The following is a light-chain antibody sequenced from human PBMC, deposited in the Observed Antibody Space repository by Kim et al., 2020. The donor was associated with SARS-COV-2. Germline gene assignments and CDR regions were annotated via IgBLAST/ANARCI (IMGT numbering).Light chain of an antibody. CDR3: SSYTRGSTNYV. J-gene: IGLJ1*01. CDR2: AVS. CDR1: SRCLGSYNY. V-gene: IGLV2-14*03. Sequence: QSVTVAGTGTSRCLGSYNYVSWYQHHPGKAPKLRIYAVSNRPSGFSNRFSGSESGNTASLTISGLQAEDEADYCCSSYTRGSTNYVFGTGTKVTVL.